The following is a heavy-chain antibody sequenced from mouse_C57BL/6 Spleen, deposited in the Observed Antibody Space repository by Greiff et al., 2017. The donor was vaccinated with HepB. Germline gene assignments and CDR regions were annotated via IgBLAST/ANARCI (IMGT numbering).Heavy chain of an antibody. J-gene: IGHJ1*03. CDR1: GYTFTSYW. CDR2: IDPNSGGT. Sequence: VQLQQPGAELVKPGASVKLSCKASGYTFTSYWMHWVKQSPGRGLEWIGRIDPNSGGTKYNEKFKSKATLTVDKTSSTAYMQPSSLTSEDSAFYYCARSGFFITTVVATDFDVWGTGTTVTVSS. V-gene: IGHV1-72*01. D-gene: IGHD1-1*01. CDR3: ARSGFFITTVVATDFDV.